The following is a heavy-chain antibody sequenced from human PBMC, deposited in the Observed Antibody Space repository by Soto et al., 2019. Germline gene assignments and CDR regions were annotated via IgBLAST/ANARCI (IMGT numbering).Heavy chain of an antibody. Sequence: QVQLVESGGGVVQPGWSRRLSCAASGFTFSAYGMHWVRQAPGRGLEWVATTSFDGGSKHYADSVKGRFVIFRDNSQNTLSLQMNSVRPEDTALYYCVKDYFPSGSYAFCDHWGQGSLVTVSS. CDR3: VKDYFPSGSYAFCDH. J-gene: IGHJ4*02. CDR2: TSFDGGSK. D-gene: IGHD3-10*01. V-gene: IGHV3-30*18. CDR1: GFTFSAYG.